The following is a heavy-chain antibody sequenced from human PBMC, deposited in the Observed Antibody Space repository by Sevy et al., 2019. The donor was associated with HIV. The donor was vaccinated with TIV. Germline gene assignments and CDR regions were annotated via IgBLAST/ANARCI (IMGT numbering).Heavy chain of an antibody. CDR3: ARRNDFDI. CDR1: GGSINSDH. J-gene: IGHJ3*02. CDR2: VYYTGGT. V-gene: IGHV4-59*08. Sequence: SETLSLTCTVSGGSINSDHWNWIRQPPGKGLEWIGYVYYTGGTNYNPSLKNRVTISVDRTKNQFSLKLTSVTAADTAVYDCARRNDFDIWGQGTMVTVSS.